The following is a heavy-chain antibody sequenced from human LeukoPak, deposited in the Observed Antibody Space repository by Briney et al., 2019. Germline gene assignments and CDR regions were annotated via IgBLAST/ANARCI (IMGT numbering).Heavy chain of an antibody. V-gene: IGHV4-39*01. D-gene: IGHD3-16*01. CDR2: IFHNGGGT. Sequence: PSETLPLTCAVSGGSISSNSYYWGWIRQPPGKGLEWIGSIFHNGGGTYYNPSLKSRVTISGDTSKNQFSLKLSSVTAADTALYYCASAPRQGSIGGLDYWGQGTLVTVSS. J-gene: IGHJ4*02. CDR3: ASAPRQGSIGGLDY. CDR1: GGSISSNSYY.